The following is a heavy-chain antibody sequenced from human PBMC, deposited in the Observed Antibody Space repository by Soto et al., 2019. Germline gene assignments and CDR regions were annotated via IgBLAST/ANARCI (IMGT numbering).Heavy chain of an antibody. V-gene: IGHV4-30-4*07. CDR1: CAYDSSAGYS. J-gene: IGHJ4*02. CDR3: ARGQSIVAAIDYIDY. CDR2: VYQSGRT. Sequence: TRSLTRSVSCAYDSSAGYSWSWLRQARGKGLEWIGYVYQSGRTYGSVTTSYNPSLKSPATMSLDRSANKFSLKLSSVTAADTAVYFCARGQSIVAAIDYIDYWRQGSLV. D-gene: IGHD5-12*01.